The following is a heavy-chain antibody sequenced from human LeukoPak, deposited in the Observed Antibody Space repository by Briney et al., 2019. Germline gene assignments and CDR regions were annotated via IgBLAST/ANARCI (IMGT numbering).Heavy chain of an antibody. D-gene: IGHD2-15*01. CDR1: GFTFSSYV. J-gene: IGHJ6*03. CDR2: ISYDGSNE. V-gene: IGHV3-30*04. CDR3: ARGYCSGGSCYSYYYYYYMDV. Sequence: GGSLRLSCAASGFTFSSYVMHWVRQAPGKGLEWVAIISYDGSNEYYADSVKGRFTISRDNSKNTLYLQMNSLRAADTAVYYCARGYCSGGSCYSYYYYYYMDVWGKGTTVTVSS.